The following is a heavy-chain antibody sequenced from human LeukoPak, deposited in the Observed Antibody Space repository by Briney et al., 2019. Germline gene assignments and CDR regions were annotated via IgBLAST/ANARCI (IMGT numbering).Heavy chain of an antibody. Sequence: GRSLRLSCAASGFTFSSYGMHWVRQAPGKGLEWVAVIWYDGSNKYYADSVKGRFTISRDNSKNTLYLQMNSLRAEDTAAYYCARDMFPHYYYYMDAWGKGTTVTVSS. CDR2: IWYDGSNK. CDR1: GFTFSSYG. D-gene: IGHD3-10*02. J-gene: IGHJ6*03. V-gene: IGHV3-33*01. CDR3: ARDMFPHYYYYMDA.